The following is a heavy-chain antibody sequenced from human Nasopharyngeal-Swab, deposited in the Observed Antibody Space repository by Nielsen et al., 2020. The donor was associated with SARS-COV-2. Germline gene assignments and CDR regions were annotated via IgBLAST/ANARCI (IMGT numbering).Heavy chain of an antibody. CDR1: GFTFSSYT. D-gene: IGHD3-16*01. J-gene: IGHJ4*02. V-gene: IGHV3-30*04. Sequence: LSLTCAASGFTFSSYTIHWVRQAPGKGLEWVAVISYDASDKYYADSVKGRFTISRDNSKNTLYLQMNSLRAEDTAVYYCARDRPHWGCDYWGQGTLVTVSS. CDR2: ISYDASDK. CDR3: ARDRPHWGCDY.